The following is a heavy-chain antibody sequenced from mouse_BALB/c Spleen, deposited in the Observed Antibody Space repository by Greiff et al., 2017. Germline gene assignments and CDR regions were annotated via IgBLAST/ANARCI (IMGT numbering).Heavy chain of an antibody. J-gene: IGHJ3*01. V-gene: IGHV1-54*01. D-gene: IGHD1-1*01. Sequence: VQLQQSGAELVRPGTSVKVSCKASGYAFTNYLTEWVKQRPGQGLEWIGVINSGSGGTNYNEKFKGKATLTADKSSSTAYMQLSSLTSDDSAVYFCARGGNYYGSSYSAWFAYWGQGTLVTVSA. CDR3: ARGGNYYGSSYSAWFAY. CDR2: INSGSGGT. CDR1: GYAFTNYL.